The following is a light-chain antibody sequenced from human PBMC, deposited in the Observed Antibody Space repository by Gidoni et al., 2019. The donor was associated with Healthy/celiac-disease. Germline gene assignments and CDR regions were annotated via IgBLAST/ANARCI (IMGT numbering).Light chain of an antibody. V-gene: IGKV1-39*01. CDR1: QSISSY. J-gene: IGKJ4*01. Sequence: DIQMTQSPSSLSASVGDRVTITCRASQSISSYLNWYQQKPGKAPKRLIYAASSLQSGVPSRFSGSGSGTDFTLTISSLQPEDFATYYCQQSYSTHLTFGGGTKVEIK. CDR3: QQSYSTHLT. CDR2: AAS.